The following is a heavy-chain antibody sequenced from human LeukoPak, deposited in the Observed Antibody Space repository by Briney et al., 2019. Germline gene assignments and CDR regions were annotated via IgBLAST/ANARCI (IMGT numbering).Heavy chain of an antibody. Sequence: GGSLRLSCAASGFTFSSYSMNWVRQAPGKGLEWVSSISSSSSYIYYADSVKGRFTISRDNAKNSLYLQMNSPRAEDTAVYYCARGSHDYGNWFDPWGQGTLVTVSS. V-gene: IGHV3-21*01. J-gene: IGHJ5*02. D-gene: IGHD4-17*01. CDR2: ISSSSSYI. CDR3: ARGSHDYGNWFDP. CDR1: GFTFSSYS.